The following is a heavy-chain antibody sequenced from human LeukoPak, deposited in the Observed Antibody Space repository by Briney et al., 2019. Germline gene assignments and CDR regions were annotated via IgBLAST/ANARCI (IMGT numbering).Heavy chain of an antibody. Sequence: SETLSLTCTVSGGSISSGDYYWSWIRQPPRKGLEWIGFIYYSGTTYYNPSLRSRLTISVDTSKNQFSLKLSSVTAADTAVYYCATYMTTDQYLDFWGQGTLVTVSS. CDR3: ATYMTTDQYLDF. CDR2: IYYSGTT. J-gene: IGHJ4*02. D-gene: IGHD4-11*01. CDR1: GGSISSGDYY. V-gene: IGHV4-30-4*08.